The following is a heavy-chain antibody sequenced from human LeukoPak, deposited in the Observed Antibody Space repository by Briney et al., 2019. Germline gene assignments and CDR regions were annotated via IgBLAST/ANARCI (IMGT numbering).Heavy chain of an antibody. D-gene: IGHD3-3*01. CDR3: ARPCLEYYDFWSGYLWGGWFDP. Sequence: SETLSLTCTVSGYSISSGYYWGWIRQPPGKGLEWIGSIYHSGSTYYNPSLKSRVTISVDTSKNQFSLKLSSVTAADTAVYYCARPCLEYYDFWSGYLWGGWFDPWGQGTLVTVSS. CDR1: GYSISSGYY. V-gene: IGHV4-38-2*02. J-gene: IGHJ5*02. CDR2: IYHSGST.